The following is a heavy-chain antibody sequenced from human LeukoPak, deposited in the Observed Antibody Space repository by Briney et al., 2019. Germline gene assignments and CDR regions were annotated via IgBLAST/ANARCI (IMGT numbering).Heavy chain of an antibody. V-gene: IGHV3-7*01. CDR2: IKQDGSEK. J-gene: IGHJ6*02. CDR1: GFTFSSYW. D-gene: IGHD6-13*01. Sequence: GGSLRLSCAASGFTFSSYWMSWVRQAPGKGLEWVANIKQDGSEKYYVDSVKGRFTISRDNSKNTLYLQMNSLRAEDTAVYYCARGDLIAAAGTYYYYYGMDVWGQGTTVTVSS. CDR3: ARGDLIAAAGTYYYYYGMDV.